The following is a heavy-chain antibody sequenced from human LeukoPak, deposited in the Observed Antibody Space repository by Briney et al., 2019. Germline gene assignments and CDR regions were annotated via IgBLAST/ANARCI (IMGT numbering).Heavy chain of an antibody. CDR1: GGSISSYY. V-gene: IGHV4-59*01. D-gene: IGHD5-18*01. CDR2: IYYSGST. J-gene: IGHJ4*02. CDR3: ARGRTAMVTRGPFDY. Sequence: PETLSLTCTVSGGSISSYYWSWIRQPPGKGLEWIGYIYYSGSTNYNPSLKSRVTISVDTSKNQFSLKLSSVTAADTAVYYCARGRTAMVTRGPFDYWGQGTLVTVSS.